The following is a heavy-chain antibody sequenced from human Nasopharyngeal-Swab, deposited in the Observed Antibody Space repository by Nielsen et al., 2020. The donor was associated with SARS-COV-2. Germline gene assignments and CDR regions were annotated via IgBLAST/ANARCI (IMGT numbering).Heavy chain of an antibody. V-gene: IGHV3-30*18. J-gene: IGHJ4*02. Sequence: SLKISCAASGFTFSSYGMHWVRQAPGKGLEWVAVISYDGSNKYYADSVKGRFTISRDNSKNTLYLQMNSLRAEDTAVYYCAKDGALDYGLDYWGQGTLVTVSS. CDR1: GFTFSSYG. CDR3: AKDGALDYGLDY. CDR2: ISYDGSNK. D-gene: IGHD4-17*01.